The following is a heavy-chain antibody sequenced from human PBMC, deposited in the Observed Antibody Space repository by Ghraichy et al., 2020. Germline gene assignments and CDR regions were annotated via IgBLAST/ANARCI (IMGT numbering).Heavy chain of an antibody. V-gene: IGHV4-4*02. D-gene: IGHD2-21*01. CDR2: VYDGGN. CDR1: GASVSSSNCW. CDR3: ARHPYDFDS. J-gene: IGHJ4*02. Sequence: GSLRLSCTVSGASVSSSNCWWSWVRQPPGKGLEWIGEVYDGGNNYNPSLRGRVTISRDMSRNQFTLKLSSVTAADTAVYYCARHPYDFDSWGQGTLVTVSS.